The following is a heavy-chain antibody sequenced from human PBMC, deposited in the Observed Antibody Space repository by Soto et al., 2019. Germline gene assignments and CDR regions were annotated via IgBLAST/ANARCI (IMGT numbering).Heavy chain of an antibody. J-gene: IGHJ4*02. CDR3: AKGGTAYSPPPDY. CDR2: ISAGDDST. Sequence: EVELLESGGGLVQPGGSLRLSCAASGFTFSSFAMTWVRQVPGKGLEWVSSISAGDDSTYYADSVKGRFAISRDNSKNTLYPQMTSLRADDTALYHGAKGGTAYSPPPDYWGQGTLVTVSS. D-gene: IGHD2-15*01. CDR1: GFTFSSFA. V-gene: IGHV3-23*01.